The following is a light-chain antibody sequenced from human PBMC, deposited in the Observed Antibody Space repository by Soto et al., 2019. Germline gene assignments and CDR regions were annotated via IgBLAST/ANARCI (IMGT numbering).Light chain of an antibody. CDR3: AAWDDSLNGLVV. CDR1: SSNIGSNT. CDR2: SNN. J-gene: IGLJ2*01. V-gene: IGLV1-44*01. Sequence: QSALTQPPSASGTPGQRVTISCSGSSSNIGSNTVNWYQQLPGTAPKLLIYSNNQRPSGVPDRFSGSKSGTSASLAISGLESEDEADYYGAAWDDSLNGLVVFGGGTKLTVL.